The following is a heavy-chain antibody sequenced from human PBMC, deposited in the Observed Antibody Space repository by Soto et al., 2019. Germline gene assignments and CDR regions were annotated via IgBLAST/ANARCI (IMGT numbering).Heavy chain of an antibody. D-gene: IGHD2-21*02. CDR2: IWYDGSNK. J-gene: IGHJ3*02. V-gene: IGHV3-33*01. CDR1: GFTFSSYG. Sequence: QVQLVESGGGVVQPGRSLRLSSAASGFTFSSYGMHWVRQAPGKGLEWVAVIWYDGSNKYYADSVKGRFTISRDNSKNTLYLQMNSLRAEDTAVYYCAREYGDDFDAFDIWGQGTMVTVSS. CDR3: AREYGDDFDAFDI.